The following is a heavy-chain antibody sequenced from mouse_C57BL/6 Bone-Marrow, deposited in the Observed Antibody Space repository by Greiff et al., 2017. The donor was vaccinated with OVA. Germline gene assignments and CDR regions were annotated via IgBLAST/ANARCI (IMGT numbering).Heavy chain of an antibody. J-gene: IGHJ3*01. V-gene: IGHV1-81*01. CDR2: IYPRSGNT. CDR1: GYTFTSYG. CDR3: ARDDGYYAWFAD. D-gene: IGHD2-3*01. Sequence: QVQLKESGAELARPGASVKLSCKASGYTFTSYGISWVKQRTGQGLEWIGEIYPRSGNTYYNEKFKGKATLTADKSSSTAYMELRSLTSEDSAVYFCARDDGYYAWFADWGQGTLVTVSA.